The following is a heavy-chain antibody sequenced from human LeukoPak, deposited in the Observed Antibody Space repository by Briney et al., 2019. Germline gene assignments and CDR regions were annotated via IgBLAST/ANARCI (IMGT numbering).Heavy chain of an antibody. CDR2: ISSSSSYI. J-gene: IGHJ4*02. V-gene: IGHV3-21*01. D-gene: IGHD3-3*01. CDR1: GFTFSSYS. CDR3: TRDFDFSSAI. Sequence: GGSLRLSCAASGFTFSSYSMNWVRQAPGKGLEWVSSISSSSSYIYYADSVKGRFTISRDNAKNTLFLQMNSLRAEDTAVYYCTRDFDFSSAIWGQGTLVTVSS.